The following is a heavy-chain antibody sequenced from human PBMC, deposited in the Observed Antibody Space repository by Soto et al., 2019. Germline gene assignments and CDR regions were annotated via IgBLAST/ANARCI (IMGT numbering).Heavy chain of an antibody. CDR2: IYSNGNT. V-gene: IGHV4-4*07. D-gene: IGHD3-10*01. CDR3: AGSGQLFLRPFDS. Sequence: QVQLQESGPGLVKPSETLSLTCTVSGASISDYYWAWIRQPAGKGLEWIGRIYSNGNTKYNPSLESRVTMSVDTSKNQFSLKLRSVTAADTAVYYCAGSGQLFLRPFDSWGQGTQVTVSS. J-gene: IGHJ4*02. CDR1: GASISDYY.